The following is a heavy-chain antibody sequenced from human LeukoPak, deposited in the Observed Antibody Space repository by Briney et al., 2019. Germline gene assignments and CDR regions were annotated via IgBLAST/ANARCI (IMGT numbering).Heavy chain of an antibody. V-gene: IGHV4-34*01. CDR2: INHSGST. Sequence: SETLSLTCAVYGGSFSGYYWSWIRQPPGKGLEWIGEINHSGSTYYNPSLKSRVTISVDTSKNQFSLKLSSVTAADTAVYYCARENCSSTSCYPDYWGQGTLVTVSS. J-gene: IGHJ4*02. D-gene: IGHD2-2*01. CDR3: ARENCSSTSCYPDY. CDR1: GGSFSGYY.